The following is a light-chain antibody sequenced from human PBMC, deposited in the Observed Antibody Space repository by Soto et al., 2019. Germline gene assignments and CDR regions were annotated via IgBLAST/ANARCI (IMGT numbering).Light chain of an antibody. CDR1: QVNKKY. CDR3: QQYSTSPIS. J-gene: IGKJ5*01. V-gene: IGKV3-20*01. CDR2: GAS. Sequence: ENVLTQSPGTLSLSPGERANLSCRASQVNKKYISWYQQRPGQAPRLLIYGASSRATGIPDRFSGSGSGTDFTLTISRLEPEDFAVYYCQQYSTSPISFGQGTRLEIK.